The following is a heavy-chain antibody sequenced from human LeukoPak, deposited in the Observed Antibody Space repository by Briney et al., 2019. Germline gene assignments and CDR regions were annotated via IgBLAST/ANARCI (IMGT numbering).Heavy chain of an antibody. V-gene: IGHV4-59*01. CDR3: ARDRGIDYYDSSGYGFDY. J-gene: IGHJ4*02. D-gene: IGHD3-22*01. CDR2: VYYSGST. Sequence: SETLSLTCTVSGGSISPYYWSWIRQPPGKGLEWIGDVYYSGSTNYNPSLKSRVSISVDTSKNQFSLKLSSVTAADTAVYYCARDRGIDYYDSSGYGFDYWGQGTLVTVSS. CDR1: GGSISPYY.